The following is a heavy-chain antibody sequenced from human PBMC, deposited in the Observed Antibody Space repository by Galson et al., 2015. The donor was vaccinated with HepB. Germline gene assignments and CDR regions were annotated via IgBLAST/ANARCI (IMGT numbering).Heavy chain of an antibody. CDR3: ARENKMARIRGAFDI. J-gene: IGHJ3*02. V-gene: IGHV3-30-3*01. CDR1: GFTFSIHA. CDR2: ISYDGTNK. D-gene: IGHD5-24*01. Sequence: SLRLSCAASGFTFSIHAMHWVRQAPGKGLEWLSLISYDGTNKYYADSVKGRFTISRDNSQNTLYLQTTSLRAEDTAVYYCARENKMARIRGAFDIWGQGTMVTVSS.